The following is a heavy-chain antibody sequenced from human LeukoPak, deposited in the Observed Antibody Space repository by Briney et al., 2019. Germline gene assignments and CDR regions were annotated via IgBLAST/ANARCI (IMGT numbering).Heavy chain of an antibody. CDR2: ISGSGGST. CDR3: ASGIAAVYY. V-gene: IGHV3-23*01. Sequence: GGSLRLSCAASGFTVSSNYMSWVRQAPGKGLEWVSAISGSGGSTYYADSVKGRFTISRDNSKNTLYLQMNSLRAEDTAVYYCASGIAAVYYWGQGTLVTVSS. CDR1: GFTVSSNY. J-gene: IGHJ4*02. D-gene: IGHD6-13*01.